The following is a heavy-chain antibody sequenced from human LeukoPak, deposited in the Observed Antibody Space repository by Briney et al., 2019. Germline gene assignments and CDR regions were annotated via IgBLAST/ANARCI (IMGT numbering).Heavy chain of an antibody. V-gene: IGHV4-59*01. CDR2: VYYSGST. CDR1: GGSISSYY. J-gene: IGHJ5*02. Sequence: PSEALSLTCTVSGGSISSYYWSWIRQPPGKGLEWIGYVYYSGSTNYNPSLKSRVTISVDTSKNQFSLKLSSVTAADTAVYYCAGEHYYGSGSYVTWGQGTLVTVSS. CDR3: AGEHYYGSGSYVT. D-gene: IGHD3-10*01.